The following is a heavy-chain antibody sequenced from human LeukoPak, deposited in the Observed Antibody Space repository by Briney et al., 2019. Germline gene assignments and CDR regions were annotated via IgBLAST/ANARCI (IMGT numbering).Heavy chain of an antibody. V-gene: IGHV3-30*04. J-gene: IGHJ4*02. CDR3: ATPEKQWHIFDY. CDR1: GFTFSSYA. D-gene: IGHD6-19*01. Sequence: GGSLRLSCAASGFTFSSYAMHWVRQAPGKGLEWVAVISCDGSNKYYADSVKGRFTISRDNSKNTLYLQMNSLRAEDTAVYYCATPEKQWHIFDYWGQGTLVTVSS. CDR2: ISCDGSNK.